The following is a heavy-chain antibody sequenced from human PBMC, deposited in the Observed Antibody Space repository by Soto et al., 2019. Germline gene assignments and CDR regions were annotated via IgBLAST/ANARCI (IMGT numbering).Heavy chain of an antibody. J-gene: IGHJ3*01. V-gene: IGHV1-46*03. CDR3: TRSIITTAGTDAFDL. Sequence: QVQLVQSGAEVKKPGASVRVSCKASADTFTSYYVHWVRQAPGQGPEWMGRINPSRGGTDYAQKFQGRVTMTRDTSTTTVYMELSSLRSEDTAIYYCTRSIITTAGTDAFDLWGQGTLVTVSS. D-gene: IGHD6-13*01. CDR2: INPSRGGT. CDR1: ADTFTSYY.